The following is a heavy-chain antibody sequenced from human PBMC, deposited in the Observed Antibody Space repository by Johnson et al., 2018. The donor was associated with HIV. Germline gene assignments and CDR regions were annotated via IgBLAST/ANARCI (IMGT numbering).Heavy chain of an antibody. D-gene: IGHD5-12*01. Sequence: MQLVESGGGVVQPGRSLRLSCAASGFTFRTFPMHWVRQAPGKGLEWMANIKQDGSEKYYVDSVKGRFNISRDNAKNTLYLQMNSLRAEDTAVYYCAKVRGWSDDTFDIWGQGTMVTVSS. CDR2: IKQDGSEK. CDR1: GFTFRTFP. CDR3: AKVRGWSDDTFDI. J-gene: IGHJ3*02. V-gene: IGHV3-7*01.